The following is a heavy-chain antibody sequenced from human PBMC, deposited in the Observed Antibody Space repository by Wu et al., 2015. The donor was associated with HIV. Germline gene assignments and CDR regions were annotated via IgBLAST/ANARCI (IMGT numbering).Heavy chain of an antibody. CDR3: LRGVRFVDGLTGADNYHFDH. CDR2: IIPIFGTT. D-gene: IGHD3-9*01. CDR1: GGTFSTYA. V-gene: IGHV1-69*13. Sequence: QVQLVQSGAEVKKPGSSVKVSCKASGGTFSTYAITWVRQALGQGLEWMGRIIPIFGTTNYAQRFQDRVTMTADASTRTAYMKLNSLTSEDTAVYYCLRGVRFVDGLTGADNYHFDHWGRGNGWSPSPQ. J-gene: IGHJ4*03.